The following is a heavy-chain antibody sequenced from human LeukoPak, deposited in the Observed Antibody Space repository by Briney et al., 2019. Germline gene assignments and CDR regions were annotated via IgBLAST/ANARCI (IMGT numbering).Heavy chain of an antibody. V-gene: IGHV3-30-3*01. J-gene: IGHJ6*02. Sequence: GGSLRLSCAASGFTFSSYAMHWVRQAPGKGLEWVAVISYDGSNKYYADSVKGRFTISRDNSKNTLYLQMNSLRAEDTAVYYCARVTYGDYLAPYYYGMDVWGQGTTVTVSS. D-gene: IGHD4-17*01. CDR2: ISYDGSNK. CDR1: GFTFSSYA. CDR3: ARVTYGDYLAPYYYGMDV.